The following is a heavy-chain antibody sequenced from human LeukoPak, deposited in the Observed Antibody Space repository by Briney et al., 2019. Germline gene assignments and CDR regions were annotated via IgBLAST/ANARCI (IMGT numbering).Heavy chain of an antibody. D-gene: IGHD4-17*01. J-gene: IGHJ6*02. CDR2: ISYDGSNK. CDR3: AKDYGDYGSYYGMDV. V-gene: IGHV3-30*18. CDR1: GFTFSSYG. Sequence: PGRSLRLSCAASGFTFSSYGMHWVRQAPGKGLEWVAVISYDGSNKYYADSVEGRFTISRDNSKNTLYLQMNSLRAEDTAVYYCAKDYGDYGSYYGMDVWGQGTTVTVSS.